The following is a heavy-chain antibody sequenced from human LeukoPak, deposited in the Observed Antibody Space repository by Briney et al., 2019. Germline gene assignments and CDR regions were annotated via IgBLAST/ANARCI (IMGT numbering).Heavy chain of an antibody. CDR1: GGSISSYY. V-gene: IGHV4-59*01. J-gene: IGHJ4*02. D-gene: IGHD3-22*01. Sequence: SETLSLTCTVSGGSISSYYWSWIRQPPGKGLEWIGCIHYSGSTNYNPPLKSRVTISVDTSKNQFSLKLSSVTAADTAVYYCARVRDRSSYFYDLDYWGQGTLVTVSS. CDR2: IHYSGST. CDR3: ARVRDRSSYFYDLDY.